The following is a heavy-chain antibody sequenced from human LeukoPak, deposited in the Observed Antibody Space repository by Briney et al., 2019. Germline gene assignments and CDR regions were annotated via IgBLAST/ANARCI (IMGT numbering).Heavy chain of an antibody. J-gene: IGHJ4*02. CDR3: AGEGYCTNGVCSVYFDY. V-gene: IGHV1-69*05. CDR1: GGTFSSYA. Sequence: SVKVSCKASGGTFSSYAISWVRQAPGQGLEWMGGIIPIFGTANYAQKFQGRVTITTDESTSTAYMELSSLRSEDTAVYYCAGEGYCTNGVCSVYFDYWGQGTLVTVSS. D-gene: IGHD2-8*01. CDR2: IIPIFGTA.